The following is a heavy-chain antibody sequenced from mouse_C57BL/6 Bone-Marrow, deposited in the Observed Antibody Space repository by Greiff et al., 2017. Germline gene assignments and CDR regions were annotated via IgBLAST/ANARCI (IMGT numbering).Heavy chain of an antibody. D-gene: IGHD2-5*01. CDR3: ARLCSNYVPWFAY. J-gene: IGHJ3*01. CDR1: GFTFTDYY. CDR2: IRNKANGYTT. V-gene: IGHV7-3*01. Sequence: EVQRVESGGGLVQPGGSLSLSCAASGFTFTDYYMSWVRQPPGKALEWLGFIRNKANGYTTEYSASVKGRFTISRDNSQSILYLQMNALRAEDSATYYCARLCSNYVPWFAYWGQGTLVTVSA.